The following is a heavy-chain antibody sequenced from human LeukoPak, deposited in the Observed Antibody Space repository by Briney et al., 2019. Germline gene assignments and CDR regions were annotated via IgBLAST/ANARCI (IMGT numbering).Heavy chain of an antibody. V-gene: IGHV3-9*01. J-gene: IGHJ6*02. CDR3: AKDQGITGTPRAYGMDV. Sequence: GGSLRLSCAASGFTFDDYAMHWVRQAPGKGLEWVSGISWNSGSIGYADSVKGRFTISRDNAKNSLYLQMNSLRAEDTALYYCAKDQGITGTPRAYGMDVWGQGTTVTVSS. CDR1: GFTFDDYA. CDR2: ISWNSGSI. D-gene: IGHD1-7*01.